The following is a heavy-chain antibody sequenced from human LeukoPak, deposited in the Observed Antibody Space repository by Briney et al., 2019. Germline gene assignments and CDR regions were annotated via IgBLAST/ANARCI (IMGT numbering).Heavy chain of an antibody. CDR2: ISYDGSSK. Sequence: GGSLRLSCAASGFTFRNYAIHWVAQAPGKGLEWVALISYDGSSKYYADSVKGRFTISRDNSMNTLYLQMNSLRPEDTAVYYCALVYQWLEAFDIWGQGTMVTVSS. D-gene: IGHD6-19*01. J-gene: IGHJ3*02. CDR3: ALVYQWLEAFDI. V-gene: IGHV3-30-3*01. CDR1: GFTFRNYA.